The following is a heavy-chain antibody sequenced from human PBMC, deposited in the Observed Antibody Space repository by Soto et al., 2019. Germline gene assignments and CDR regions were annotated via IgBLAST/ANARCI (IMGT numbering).Heavy chain of an antibody. CDR3: ARYGETATTLNQLVGIFDY. J-gene: IGHJ4*02. CDR1: GGSISSYY. V-gene: IGHV4-59*01. D-gene: IGHD6-6*01. CDR2: IYYSGST. Sequence: SETLSLTCTVSGGSISSYYWSWIRQPPGKGLEWIGYIYYSGSTKYNPSLKSRVTISVDTSKNQFSLKLSSVTAADTAVYYCARYGETATTLNQLVGIFDYWGQGTLVTVSS.